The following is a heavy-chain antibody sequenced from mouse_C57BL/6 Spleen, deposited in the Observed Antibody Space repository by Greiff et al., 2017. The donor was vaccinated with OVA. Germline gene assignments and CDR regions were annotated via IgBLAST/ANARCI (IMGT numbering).Heavy chain of an antibody. CDR1: GYTFTTYP. CDR2: FHPYNDDT. D-gene: IGHD1-1*01. CDR3: ARSPHYYGSSYGAMDY. Sequence: QVQLQQSGAELVKPGASVKMSCKASGYTFTTYPIEWMKQNHGKSLEWIGNFHPYNDDTKYNEKFKGKATLTVEKSSSTVYLELSRLTSDDSAVYYYARSPHYYGSSYGAMDYWGQGTSVTVSS. V-gene: IGHV1-47*01. J-gene: IGHJ4*01.